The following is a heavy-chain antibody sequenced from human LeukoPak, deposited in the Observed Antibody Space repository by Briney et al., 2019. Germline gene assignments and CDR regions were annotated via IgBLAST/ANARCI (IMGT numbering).Heavy chain of an antibody. D-gene: IGHD6-6*01. CDR3: ARGSSAARPRLYNWFDP. Sequence: SETLSLTCAVYGGSFSGYYWSWIRQPPGKGLEWIGEINHSGSTNYNPSLKSRVTISVDMSKNQFSLKLSSVTAADTAVYYCARGSSAARPRLYNWFDPWGQGTLVTVSS. V-gene: IGHV4-34*01. J-gene: IGHJ5*02. CDR1: GGSFSGYY. CDR2: INHSGST.